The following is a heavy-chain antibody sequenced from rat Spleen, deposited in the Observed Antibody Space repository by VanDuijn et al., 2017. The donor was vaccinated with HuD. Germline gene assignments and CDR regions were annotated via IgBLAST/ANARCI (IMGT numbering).Heavy chain of an antibody. D-gene: IGHD1-10*01. CDR3: TRGGNYAFDY. CDR1: GFTFSNFP. Sequence: EVQLVESGGDLVQPGRSVRLSCAASGFTFSNFPMAWVRQAPTKGLEWVATISTRGGTTYYRDSVKGRFTVSRDNAKTTLYLQMDSLRSEDTATYYCTRGGNYAFDYWGQGVMVTVSS. CDR2: ISTRGGTT. J-gene: IGHJ2*01. V-gene: IGHV5-46*01.